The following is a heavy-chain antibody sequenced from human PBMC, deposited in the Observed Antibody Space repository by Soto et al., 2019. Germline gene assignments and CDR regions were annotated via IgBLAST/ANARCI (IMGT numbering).Heavy chain of an antibody. J-gene: IGHJ6*02. V-gene: IGHV3-48*03. CDR3: ARFTHDFWSGYYKYYYGMDV. CDR2: ISSSGSTI. CDR1: GFTFSSYE. Sequence: GGSLRLSXAASGFTFSSYEMNWVRQAPGKGLEWVSYISSSGSTIYYADSVKGRFTISRDNAKNSLYLQMNSLRAEDTAVYYCARFTHDFWSGYYKYYYGMDVWGQGTTVTVSS. D-gene: IGHD3-3*01.